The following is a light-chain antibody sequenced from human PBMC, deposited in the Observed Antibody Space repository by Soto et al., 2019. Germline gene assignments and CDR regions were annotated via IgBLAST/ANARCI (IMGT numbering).Light chain of an antibody. CDR1: SSDVGDYNY. V-gene: IGLV2-8*01. Sequence: QSAPTQPPSASGSPGQSVTIPCTGTSSDVGDYNYVSWYQKHPGKVPKLLIYEVSKRPSGVPDRFSGSKSGNTASLTVSGLQAEDEADYYCSSFVGSPVVFGGGTQLTVL. J-gene: IGLJ2*01. CDR3: SSFVGSPVV. CDR2: EVS.